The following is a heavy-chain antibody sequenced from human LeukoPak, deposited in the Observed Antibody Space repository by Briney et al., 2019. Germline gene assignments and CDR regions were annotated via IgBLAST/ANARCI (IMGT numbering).Heavy chain of an antibody. Sequence: ASVTVSCTASGYTFTSYGISWVRRAPGQGLEWMGWISAYNGNTNYAQKLQGRVTMTTDTSTSTAYMELRSLRSDDTAVYYCARGSVGATHNWFDPWGQGTLVTVFS. CDR2: ISAYNGNT. J-gene: IGHJ5*02. CDR1: GYTFTSYG. D-gene: IGHD1-26*01. V-gene: IGHV1-18*01. CDR3: ARGSVGATHNWFDP.